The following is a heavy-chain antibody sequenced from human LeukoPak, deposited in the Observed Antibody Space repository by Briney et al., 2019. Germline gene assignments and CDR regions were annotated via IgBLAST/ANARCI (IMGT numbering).Heavy chain of an antibody. V-gene: IGHV5-51*01. CDR3: ARPMVRGANDAFDI. J-gene: IGHJ3*02. Sequence: GESLKISCKGSGYRFTSYWIGWVRQMPGKGLEWMGIIYPGDSDTRYSPPFQGQVTISADKSITTAYLQWSSLKASDTAMYFCARPMVRGANDAFDIWGQGTMVTVSS. CDR1: GYRFTSYW. D-gene: IGHD3-10*01. CDR2: IYPGDSDT.